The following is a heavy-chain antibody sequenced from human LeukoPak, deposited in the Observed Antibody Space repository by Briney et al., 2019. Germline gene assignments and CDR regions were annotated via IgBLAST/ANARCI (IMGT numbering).Heavy chain of an antibody. CDR1: GFTFNSYA. CDR2: ISYDGSNE. CDR3: VKGEVSGYPDDDVFDI. D-gene: IGHD3-10*01. V-gene: IGHV3-30*18. Sequence: GRSLRLSCAASGFTFNSYAMHWVRQAPDKGLEWVAVISYDGSNEYYAESVKGRVTSSRDNSKKTVYLKMNRLRADDTAAYYCVKGEVSGYPDDDVFDIWGQGTMVTVSS. J-gene: IGHJ3*02.